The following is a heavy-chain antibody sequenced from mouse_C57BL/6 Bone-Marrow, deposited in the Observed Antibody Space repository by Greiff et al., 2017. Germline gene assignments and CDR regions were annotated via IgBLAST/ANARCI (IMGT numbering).Heavy chain of an antibody. Sequence: QVQLQQPGAELVKPGASVKMSCKASGYTFTSYWITWVKQRPGQGLEWIGDINPTSGRTNYNEKFKSKAILTVDTSSNTAYMQLSSLTSEDSAVFYCARSGPLERSFYYWGQGTTLTVSS. J-gene: IGHJ2*01. D-gene: IGHD3-1*01. CDR3: ARSGPLERSFYY. CDR2: INPTSGRT. CDR1: GYTFTSYW. V-gene: IGHV1-55*01.